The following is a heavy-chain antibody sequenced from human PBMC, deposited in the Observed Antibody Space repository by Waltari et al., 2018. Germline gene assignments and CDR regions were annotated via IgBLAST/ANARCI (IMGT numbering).Heavy chain of an antibody. CDR1: GYSFTSNA. D-gene: IGHD3-16*01. CDR3: ARELLGGGAFDS. V-gene: IGHV7-4-1*02. J-gene: IGHJ4*02. CDR2: INTNTENP. Sequence: QVQLVQSGSELKKPGASVKVSCKASGYSFTSNAMNRVRQAPGQGLELMGWINTNTENPVYAQGFTGRFVFSLDTSVSTAYMEISSLKAEDTAVYYCARELLGGGAFDSWGQGTLVTVSS.